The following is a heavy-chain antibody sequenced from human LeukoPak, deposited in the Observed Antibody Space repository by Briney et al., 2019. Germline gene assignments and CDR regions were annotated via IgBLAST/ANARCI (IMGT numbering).Heavy chain of an antibody. CDR1: GFTLSSYG. V-gene: IGHV3-23*01. J-gene: IGHJ4*02. CDR3: AKGEILRSDRFDY. D-gene: IGHD5-24*01. CDR2: ISSGGYNT. Sequence: GGSLRLSCAASGFTLSSYGMTWVRQAPGKGLEWVSIISSGGYNTYYADSVKGRFTISRDTSKNTVYLQMNSLRPDDTAVYFCAKGEILRSDRFDYWAREPWSPSPQ.